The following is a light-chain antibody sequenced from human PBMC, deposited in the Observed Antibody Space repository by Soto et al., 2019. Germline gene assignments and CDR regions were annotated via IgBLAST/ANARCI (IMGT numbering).Light chain of an antibody. CDR1: QSVSSSY. V-gene: IGKV3-20*01. Sequence: EIVLTQSPGTLSLSPGERATLSCRASQSVSSSYLAWYQQKPGQAPRLLIYGASSRATGIPDRFSGSGSGTDFTLTISRREPEDSAVYYCQKYGSSPRPFGQGPKLEIK. J-gene: IGKJ2*01. CDR3: QKYGSSPRP. CDR2: GAS.